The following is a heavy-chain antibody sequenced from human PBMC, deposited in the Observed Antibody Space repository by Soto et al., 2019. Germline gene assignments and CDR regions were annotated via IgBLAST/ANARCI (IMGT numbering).Heavy chain of an antibody. CDR3: ARMFHCSGGTCPFDY. CDR2: IDWDDDK. Sequence: ASGPTLVNPTQTLTLTCTFSGFSLSTSGMRVSWIRQPPGKALEWLARIDWDDDKFYNTSLRTRLTISKDSSKNQVVLTMTNMDPVDTATYYCARMFHCSGGTCPFDYWGQGALVTVSS. D-gene: IGHD2-15*01. J-gene: IGHJ4*02. V-gene: IGHV2-70*04. CDR1: GFSLSTSGMR.